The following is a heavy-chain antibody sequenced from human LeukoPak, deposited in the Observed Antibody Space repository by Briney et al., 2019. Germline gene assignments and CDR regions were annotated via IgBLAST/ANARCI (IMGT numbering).Heavy chain of an antibody. J-gene: IGHJ4*02. Sequence: KPSETLSLTCTVSGVSISSYYWSWIRQPPGKGLEWIGYIYYSGSTNYNPSLKSRVTISVDTSKNQFSLKLTSVTAADTAVYYCARGGSHAQAIDYWGQGTLVTVSS. CDR2: IYYSGST. D-gene: IGHD1-26*01. V-gene: IGHV4-59*08. CDR1: GVSISSYY. CDR3: ARGGSHAQAIDY.